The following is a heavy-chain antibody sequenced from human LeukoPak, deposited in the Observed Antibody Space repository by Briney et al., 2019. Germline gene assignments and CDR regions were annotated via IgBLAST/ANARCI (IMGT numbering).Heavy chain of an antibody. D-gene: IGHD6-6*01. V-gene: IGHV3-30*18. CDR3: AKRSYSSSSVH. Sequence: GRSLRLSCAASGFTFSSYGMHWVRQAPGKGLEWVAVISYDGSNKYYADSVKGRFTISRDNSKNTLYLQMNSLRAEDTAVYYCAKRSYSSSSVHWGQGTLVTVSS. J-gene: IGHJ4*02. CDR1: GFTFSSYG. CDR2: ISYDGSNK.